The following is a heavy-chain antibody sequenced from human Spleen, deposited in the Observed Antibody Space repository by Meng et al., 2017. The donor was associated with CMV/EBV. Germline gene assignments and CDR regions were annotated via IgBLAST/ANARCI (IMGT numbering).Heavy chain of an antibody. CDR1: GGSISSGGYY. D-gene: IGHD1-26*01. V-gene: IGHV4-30-4*01. Sequence: QVQLQESGPGLVKPSQTLSLTCTVSGGSISSGGYYWSWIRQHPGKGLEWIGYIYYSGSTHYNPSLKSRVTISVDTSKNQFSLKLSSVTAADTAVYYCTRDYRGIAEDYGDYIGQGTLVTVSS. CDR3: TRDYRGIAEDYGDY. J-gene: IGHJ4*02. CDR2: IYYSGST.